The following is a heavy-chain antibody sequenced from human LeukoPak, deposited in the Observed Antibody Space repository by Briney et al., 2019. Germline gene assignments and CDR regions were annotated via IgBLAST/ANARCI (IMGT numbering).Heavy chain of an antibody. CDR1: GYTFTSYG. CDR2: ISAYNGNT. CDR3: ARYYYDSSGYYHRRYYFDH. V-gene: IGHV1-18*01. Sequence: ASVKVSCKASGYTFTSYGISWVRQAPGQGLEWMGWISAYNGNTNYAQKLQGRVTMTTDTSTSTAYMELRSLRSDDTAVYYCARYYYDSSGYYHRRYYFDHWGQGTLVTVSS. D-gene: IGHD3-22*01. J-gene: IGHJ4*02.